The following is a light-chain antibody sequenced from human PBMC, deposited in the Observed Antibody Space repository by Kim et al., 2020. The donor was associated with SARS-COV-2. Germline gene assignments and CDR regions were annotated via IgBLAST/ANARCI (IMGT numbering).Light chain of an antibody. J-gene: IGLJ2*01. V-gene: IGLV10-54*01. CDR2: RNN. Sequence: QAGLTQPPSVSKGLRQTATLTCTGNSNNVGNQGAAWLQQHQGHPPKLLSYRNNNRPSGISERLSASRSGNTASLTITGLQPEDEADYYCSAWDSSLSAVVFGGGTKRIVL. CDR1: SNNVGNQG. CDR3: SAWDSSLSAVV.